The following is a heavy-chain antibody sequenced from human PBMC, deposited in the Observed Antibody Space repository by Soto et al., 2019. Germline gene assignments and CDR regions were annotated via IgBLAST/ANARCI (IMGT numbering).Heavy chain of an antibody. CDR2: INAGNGNT. CDR1: GYTFTSYA. Sequence: ASVKVSCKASGYTFTSYAMHWVRQAPGQRLEWMGWINAGNGNTKYSQKLQGRVTITRDTSASTAYMELSSLRSEDTAVYYCARVRGFGESYFDYWGQGTLVTVSS. D-gene: IGHD3-10*01. J-gene: IGHJ4*02. CDR3: ARVRGFGESYFDY. V-gene: IGHV1-3*01.